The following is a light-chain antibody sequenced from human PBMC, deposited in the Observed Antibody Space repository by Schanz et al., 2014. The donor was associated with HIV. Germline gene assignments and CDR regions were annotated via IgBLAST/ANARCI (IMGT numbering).Light chain of an antibody. CDR2: GAS. Sequence: EIVLTQSPGSLSLSPGGRATLSCGASQSVGSSFLAWYQQKPGQAPRLLIYGASSRATGIPDRFSGTGSGTEFTLTISRLEPEDFAVYYCQQYGSSPFTFGPGTKVDIK. V-gene: IGKV3-20*01. CDR3: QQYGSSPFT. CDR1: QSVGSSF. J-gene: IGKJ3*01.